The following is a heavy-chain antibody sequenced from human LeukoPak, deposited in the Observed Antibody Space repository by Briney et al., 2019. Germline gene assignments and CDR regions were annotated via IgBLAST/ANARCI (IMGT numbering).Heavy chain of an antibody. CDR1: GFTFSSYS. Sequence: GGSLRLSCAASGFTFSSYSMNWVRQAPGKGLEWVSSISSSSSYIYYADSVKGRFTISRDNAKNSLYLQMNSLRAEDTAVYYCARVGRDGYNTGPYYYGMDVWGQGTTVTVSS. CDR3: ARVGRDGYNTGPYYYGMDV. J-gene: IGHJ6*02. D-gene: IGHD5-24*01. V-gene: IGHV3-21*01. CDR2: ISSSSSYI.